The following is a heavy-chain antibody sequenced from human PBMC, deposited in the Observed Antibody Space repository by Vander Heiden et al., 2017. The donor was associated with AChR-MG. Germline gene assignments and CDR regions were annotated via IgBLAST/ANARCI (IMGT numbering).Heavy chain of an antibody. D-gene: IGHD3-10*01. CDR2: IYPAGTT. CDR1: GFTVSSTY. J-gene: IGHJ4*02. V-gene: IGHV3-53*02. CDR3: ARDCCAWSYSVG. Sequence: VESGGALMQPGGSLTLSCAASGFTVSSTYMTWVRQAPGKGREWVSLIYPAGTTYYAASVKGGFTISRDISKNTLYLQMNNLRAEDTAVYYCARDCCAWSYSVGWGQGTLVTVSS.